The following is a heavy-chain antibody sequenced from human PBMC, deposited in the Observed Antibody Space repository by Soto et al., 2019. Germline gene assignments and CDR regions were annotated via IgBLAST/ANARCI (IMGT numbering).Heavy chain of an antibody. J-gene: IGHJ4*02. CDR3: ASTENYYGSGSSRDY. CDR2: ISSSSSYI. D-gene: IGHD3-10*01. Sequence: GGSLRLSCAASGFTFSSYSMNWVRQAPGKGLEWVSSISSSSSYIYYADSVKGRFTISRDNAKNSLYLQMNSLRAEDTAVYYCASTENYYGSGSSRDYWGQGTLVTVSS. CDR1: GFTFSSYS. V-gene: IGHV3-21*01.